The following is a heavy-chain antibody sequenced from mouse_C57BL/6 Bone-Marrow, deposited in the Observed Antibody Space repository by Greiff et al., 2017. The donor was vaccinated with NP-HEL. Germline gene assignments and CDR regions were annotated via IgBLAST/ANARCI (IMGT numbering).Heavy chain of an antibody. V-gene: IGHV1-82*01. CDR3: ARSRLRRHFDV. D-gene: IGHD2-2*01. CDR1: GYAFSSSW. J-gene: IGHJ1*03. Sequence: VQLQQSGPELVKPGASVKISCKASGYAFSSSWMNWVKQRPGKGLEWIGRIYPGDGDTNYNGKFKGKATLTADKSSSTAYMQLSSLTSEDSAVYFCARSRLRRHFDVWGTGTTVTVSS. CDR2: IYPGDGDT.